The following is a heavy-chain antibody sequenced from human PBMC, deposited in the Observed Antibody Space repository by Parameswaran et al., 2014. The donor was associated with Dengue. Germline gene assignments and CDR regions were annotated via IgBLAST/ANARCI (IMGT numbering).Heavy chain of an antibody. CDR3: ARWGNERPDAFDI. J-gene: IGHJ3*02. V-gene: IGHV3-11*06. D-gene: IGHD7-27*01. Sequence: VRQAPGKGLEWVSYISSSSSYTNYADSVKGRFTISRDNAKNSLYLQMNSLRAEDTAVYYCARWGNERPDAFDIWGQGTMVTVSS. CDR2: ISSSSSYT.